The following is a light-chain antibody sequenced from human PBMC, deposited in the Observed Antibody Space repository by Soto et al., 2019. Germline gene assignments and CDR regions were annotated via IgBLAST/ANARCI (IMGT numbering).Light chain of an antibody. CDR3: QQYSHLIT. CDR2: DAS. J-gene: IGKJ5*01. Sequence: DIQMTQSPSSLSASVGDRVTITYQASQDISNYLNWYQQKLGKAPKLLIYDASNLETGVPSRFSGSGSGTDFTFTISSLQPEDIATYYCQQYSHLITFGQGTRPEI. V-gene: IGKV1-33*01. CDR1: QDISNY.